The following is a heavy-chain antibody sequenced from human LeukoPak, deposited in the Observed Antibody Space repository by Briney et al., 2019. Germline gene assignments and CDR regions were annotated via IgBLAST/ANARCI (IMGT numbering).Heavy chain of an antibody. V-gene: IGHV1-2*02. CDR2: INPNSGGT. D-gene: IGHD6-13*01. Sequence: EASVTVSCKASGYTFTGYYMHWVRQAPGQGLEWMGWINPNSGGTNYAQKFQGRVTMTRDTSISTAYMELSRLRSDDTAVYYCARGPLSLMSSSWYADWFDPWGQGTLVTVSS. CDR3: ARGPLSLMSSSWYADWFDP. CDR1: GYTFTGYY. J-gene: IGHJ5*02.